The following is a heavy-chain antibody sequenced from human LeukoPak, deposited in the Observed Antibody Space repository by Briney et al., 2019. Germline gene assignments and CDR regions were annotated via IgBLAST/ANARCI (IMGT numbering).Heavy chain of an antibody. D-gene: IGHD2-2*02. CDR2: VFTSGDT. CDR3: ARSRCYNCAFDI. J-gene: IGHJ3*02. Sequence: SETLFLTCTVSGGSISPYYWSWIRQPAGKGLEWIGRVFTSGDTKYNSSLKSRVTMSVDTSKNHFSLKLISVTAADTAVYYCARSRCYNCAFDIWGQGTMVTVSS. CDR1: GGSISPYY. V-gene: IGHV4-4*07.